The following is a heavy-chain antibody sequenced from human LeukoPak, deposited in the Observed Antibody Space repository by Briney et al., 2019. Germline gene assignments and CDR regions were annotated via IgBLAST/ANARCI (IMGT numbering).Heavy chain of an antibody. CDR1: GDSITNYY. D-gene: IGHD3-10*02. V-gene: IGHV4-59*01. J-gene: IGHJ4*02. Sequence: SETLSLTCTVSGDSITNYYWSWIRHSPGEGLESIGFIHHSGSANYNPSLKSRVTMSVDTSKNQFSLKMSSVTAADTAVYHCARARRVAVRGIYFDFWGQGALVTVSS. CDR3: ARARRVAVRGIYFDF. CDR2: IHHSGSA.